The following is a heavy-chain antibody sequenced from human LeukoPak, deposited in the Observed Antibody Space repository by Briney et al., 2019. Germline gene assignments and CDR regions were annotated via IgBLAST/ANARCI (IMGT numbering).Heavy chain of an antibody. J-gene: IGHJ5*02. V-gene: IGHV4-31*03. Sequence: SETLSLTCTVSGGSTSSGGYYWSWLRHHPGKGLEWIGYIYYSGSTYYNPSLKSRVTISVDTSKNQFSLKLSSVTAADTAVYYCARDFTTVTTPGWFDPWGQGTLVTVSS. D-gene: IGHD4-17*01. CDR2: IYYSGST. CDR3: ARDFTTVTTPGWFDP. CDR1: GGSTSSGGYY.